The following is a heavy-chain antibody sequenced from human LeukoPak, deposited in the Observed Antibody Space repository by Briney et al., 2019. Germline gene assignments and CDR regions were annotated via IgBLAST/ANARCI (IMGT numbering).Heavy chain of an antibody. CDR2: ISNNGGYT. CDR3: AKGRYDSSGFNWAA. Sequence: PGGSLRLSCAASGFTFSSSAMSWVRQAPGKGLEWVSAISNNGGYTSYADSVKGRFTISRDNSKNTLYLQMNSLRAEDTAVYYCAKGRYDSSGFNWAAWGQGTLVTVSS. V-gene: IGHV3-23*01. CDR1: GFTFSSSA. J-gene: IGHJ4*02. D-gene: IGHD3-22*01.